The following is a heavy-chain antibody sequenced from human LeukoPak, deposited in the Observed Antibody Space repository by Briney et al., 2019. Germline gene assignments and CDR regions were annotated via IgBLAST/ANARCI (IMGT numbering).Heavy chain of an antibody. CDR1: GFTFSSYA. J-gene: IGHJ3*02. CDR3: AKMIEGYCSSTSCYKWGGAFDI. V-gene: IGHV3-23*01. CDR2: ISGSGGST. D-gene: IGHD2-2*02. Sequence: GGSLRLSCAASGFTFSSYAMSWVRQAPGKGLEWVSAISGSGGSTYYADSVKGRFTISRDNSKNTLYLQMNSLRAEDTAVYYCAKMIEGYCSSTSCYKWGGAFDIWGQGTMVTVSS.